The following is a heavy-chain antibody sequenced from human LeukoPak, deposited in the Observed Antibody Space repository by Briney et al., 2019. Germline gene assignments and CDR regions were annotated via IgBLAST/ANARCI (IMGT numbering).Heavy chain of an antibody. CDR2: ISSSSSTI. Sequence: GGSLTLSCAASGFTFSSYSMNWVRQAPGKGLEWVSYISSSSSTIYYADSVKGQFTISRDNAKSSLYLQMNSLRDEDTAVYYCASLNVYGDYWGQGTLVTVSS. CDR3: ASLNVYGDY. D-gene: IGHD3-16*01. CDR1: GFTFSSYS. V-gene: IGHV3-48*02. J-gene: IGHJ4*02.